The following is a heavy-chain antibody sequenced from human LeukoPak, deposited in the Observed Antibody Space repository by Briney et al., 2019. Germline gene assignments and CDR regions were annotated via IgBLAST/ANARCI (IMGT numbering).Heavy chain of an antibody. D-gene: IGHD3-10*01. CDR3: AARNYYGSGSYYKGNDGSDY. V-gene: IGHV1-58*02. J-gene: IGHJ4*02. Sequence: ASVKVSCKASGFTFPSSAMQWVRQARGQRLECIWWIVVGSGNTNYAQKFQERVTITRDMSTSTAYMELSSLRSEDTAVYYCAARNYYGSGSYYKGNDGSDYWGQGTLVTVSS. CDR2: IVVGSGNT. CDR1: GFTFPSSA.